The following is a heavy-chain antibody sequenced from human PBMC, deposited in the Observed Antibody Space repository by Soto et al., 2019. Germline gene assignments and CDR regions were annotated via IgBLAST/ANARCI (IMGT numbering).Heavy chain of an antibody. CDR2: ISGSGGST. V-gene: IGHV3-23*01. CDR1: GFTFSSYA. Sequence: GGSLRLSCAASGFTFSSYAMSWVRQAPGKGLEWVSAISGSGGSTYYGDSVKGRFTISRDNSKNTRYLQMNGLRAEDTAVYYCAKGISWFGELTENDPYYYYGMDVWGQGTTVTVSS. D-gene: IGHD3-10*01. J-gene: IGHJ6*02. CDR3: AKGISWFGELTENDPYYYYGMDV.